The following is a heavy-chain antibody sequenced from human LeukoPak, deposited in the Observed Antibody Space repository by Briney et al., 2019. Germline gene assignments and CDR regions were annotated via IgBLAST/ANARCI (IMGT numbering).Heavy chain of an antibody. Sequence: GESLKISCKGSGYSFTSYWIGWVRQRPGKGLEWMGIIYPGDSDTRYSPSFQGQVTISADKSISTAYLQWSSLKASDTAMYYCARLGDFWSGYSYYYGMDVWGQGTTVTVSS. CDR1: GYSFTSYW. CDR3: ARLGDFWSGYSYYYGMDV. D-gene: IGHD3-3*01. J-gene: IGHJ6*02. V-gene: IGHV5-51*01. CDR2: IYPGDSDT.